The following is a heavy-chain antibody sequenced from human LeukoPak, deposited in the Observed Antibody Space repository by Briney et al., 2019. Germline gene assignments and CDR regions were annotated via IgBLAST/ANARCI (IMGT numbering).Heavy chain of an antibody. D-gene: IGHD4-17*01. J-gene: IGHJ4*02. Sequence: GGSLRLSCAASGFTFSSYSMNWVRQAPGKGLEWVSSISRSSGYIYYADSVRGRFTISRDNAKNSLYLQMNSLRAEDTAVYYCARDVDPVTPTVTSTYFDYWGQGTLVTVSS. V-gene: IGHV3-21*01. CDR3: ARDVDPVTPTVTSTYFDY. CDR2: ISRSSGYI. CDR1: GFTFSSYS.